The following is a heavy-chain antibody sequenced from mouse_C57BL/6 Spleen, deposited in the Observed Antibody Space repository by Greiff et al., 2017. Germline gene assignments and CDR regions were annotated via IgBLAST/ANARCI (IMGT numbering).Heavy chain of an antibody. CDR2: ISSGGDYI. J-gene: IGHJ4*01. CDR1: GFTFSSYA. CDR3: ASRLLYAMDY. V-gene: IGHV5S21*01. D-gene: IGHD2-10*01. Sequence: EVKLVESGEGLVKPGGSLKLSCAASGFTFSSYAMSWVRQTPEKRLEWVAYISSGGDYIYYADTVKGRFTISRDTARNTLYLQMNSLQADDTAIYYCASRLLYAMDYWGQGTSVTVSS.